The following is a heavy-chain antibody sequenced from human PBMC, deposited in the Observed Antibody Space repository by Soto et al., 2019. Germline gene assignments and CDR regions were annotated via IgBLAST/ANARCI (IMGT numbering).Heavy chain of an antibody. CDR3: VRYVSYYDSVV. J-gene: IGHJ4*02. V-gene: IGHV3-11*01. CDR1: GFTFSAPY. Sequence: SLILSWIASGFTFSAPYMTWIRQAPGKGLEWVSKISGNGATTFYADSVRGRFSISRDNAKNSLYLQMNSLRAEDTTVYFYVRYVSYYDSVVWGQGTRVTVSS. CDR2: ISGNGATT. D-gene: IGHD3-3*01.